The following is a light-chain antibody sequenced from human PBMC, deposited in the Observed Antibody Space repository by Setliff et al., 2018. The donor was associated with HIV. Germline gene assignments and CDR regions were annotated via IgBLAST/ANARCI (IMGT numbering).Light chain of an antibody. CDR3: QSYDSSLSGSCV. V-gene: IGLV1-40*01. CDR2: GNS. J-gene: IGLJ1*01. CDR1: SSNIGAGYD. Sequence: QSVLTQPPSVSGAPGQRVTISCTGSSSNIGAGYDVHWYQQLPGTAPKLLIYGNSNRPSGVPDRCSGSKSGTSASLAITGLQAEAEADYYCQSYDSSLSGSCVFGSGTKVTVL.